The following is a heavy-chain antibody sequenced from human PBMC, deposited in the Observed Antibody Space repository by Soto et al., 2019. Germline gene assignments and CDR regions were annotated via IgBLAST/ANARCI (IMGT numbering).Heavy chain of an antibody. CDR1: GYTFTSYA. V-gene: IGHV1-3*01. D-gene: IGHD5-12*01. J-gene: IGHJ4*02. CDR2: INAGNGNT. Sequence: ASVKVSCKASGYTFTSYAMHWVRQAPGQRLEWMGWINAGNGNTKYSQKVQGRVTITRDTSASTAYMELSSLRSEDTAVYYCARVSGYYLPDYWGQGTLVTVSS. CDR3: ARVSGYYLPDY.